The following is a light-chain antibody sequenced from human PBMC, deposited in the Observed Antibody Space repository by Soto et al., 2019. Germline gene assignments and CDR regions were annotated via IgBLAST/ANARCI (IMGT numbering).Light chain of an antibody. Sequence: EIRMTQSPATLSVSPGDNATLSCRASQSVSSHVVWYQQKPGQAPRLLISDSSTRAPGIPARFSGSGSGTEFTLTISSLQSDDFAVYYCQQFGVWPSFGLGTKVEI. V-gene: IGKV3D-15*01. CDR2: DSS. J-gene: IGKJ1*01. CDR3: QQFGVWPS. CDR1: QSVSSH.